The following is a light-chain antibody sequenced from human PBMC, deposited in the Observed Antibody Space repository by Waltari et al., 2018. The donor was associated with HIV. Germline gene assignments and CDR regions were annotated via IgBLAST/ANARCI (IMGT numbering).Light chain of an antibody. CDR2: DVS. Sequence: QSALTQPASVSGSPGQSITISCTGSSNDVGGYHYVSWYQQHPGKAPRLMIYDVSTRPSGVSDRFSGSKSGDTASLTISGLQPEDTADYYCESYTSTSVWVFGGGTRLTVL. V-gene: IGLV2-14*03. CDR3: ESYTSTSVWV. CDR1: SNDVGGYHY. J-gene: IGLJ3*02.